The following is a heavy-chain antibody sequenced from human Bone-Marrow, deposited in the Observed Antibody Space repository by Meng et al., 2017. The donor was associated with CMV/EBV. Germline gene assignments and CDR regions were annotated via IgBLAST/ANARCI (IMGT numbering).Heavy chain of an antibody. J-gene: IGHJ4*02. CDR2: INWNGGST. V-gene: IGHV3-20*04. CDR3: ARVSYSYGTLFDY. Sequence: GGSLRRSCAASGFTFDDYGMSGVRQAPGKGLEWVSGINWNGGSTGYADPVKGRFTISSDNAKNSLYLQMKSLRVEDMAVYSCARVSYSYGTLFDYWGQGTLVTVSS. D-gene: IGHD5-18*01. CDR1: GFTFDDYG.